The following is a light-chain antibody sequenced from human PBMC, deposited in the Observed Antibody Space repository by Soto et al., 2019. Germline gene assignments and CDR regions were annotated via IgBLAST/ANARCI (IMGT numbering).Light chain of an antibody. CDR1: QSISSW. Sequence: DIRMTQSPSTLYASVGDRVTITCRASQSISSWLAWYQQRPGKAPKLLIYHDSSLQSVVPSRFSGSGSGTEFTLTISSLQPYDFATYYCQQYNSYSPAFGKRTKVEIE. CDR3: QQYNSYSPA. CDR2: HDS. J-gene: IGKJ1*01. V-gene: IGKV1-5*01.